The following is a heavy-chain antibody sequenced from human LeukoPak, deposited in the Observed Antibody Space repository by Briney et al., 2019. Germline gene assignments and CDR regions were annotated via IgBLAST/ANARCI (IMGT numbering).Heavy chain of an antibody. Sequence: PGGSLRLSCAASGFTFSSYSMXWVRXAPXXXXXXXSSISSSSSYIYYADSVKGRFTISRDNAKNSLYLQMNSLRAEDTAVYYCARSRGYSYGPFDYWGQGTLVTVSS. D-gene: IGHD5-18*01. CDR3: ARSRGYSYGPFDY. J-gene: IGHJ4*02. V-gene: IGHV3-21*01. CDR1: GFTFSSYS. CDR2: ISSSSSYI.